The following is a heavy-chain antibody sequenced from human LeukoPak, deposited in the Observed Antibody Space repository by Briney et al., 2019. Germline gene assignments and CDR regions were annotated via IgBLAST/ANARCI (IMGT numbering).Heavy chain of an antibody. CDR3: ARYYDSSQGIDY. J-gene: IGHJ4*02. D-gene: IGHD3-22*01. Sequence: SETLSLTCTVPGGSISSGDYYWSWIRQPPGKGLEWIGYIYYSGSTCYNPSLKSRVTISVDTSKNQFSLKLSSVTAADTAVYYCARYYDSSQGIDYWGQGTLVTVSS. CDR2: IYYSGST. V-gene: IGHV4-30-4*01. CDR1: GGSISSGDYY.